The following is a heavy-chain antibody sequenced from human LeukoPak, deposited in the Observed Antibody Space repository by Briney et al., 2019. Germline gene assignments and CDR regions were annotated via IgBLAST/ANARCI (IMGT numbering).Heavy chain of an antibody. CDR3: ASLHHAGVTTSRVYPDY. D-gene: IGHD4-17*01. Sequence: PSETLSLTCAVYGGPISSSSYYWGWIRQPPGKGLEWIGSIYYSGSTYYNPSLKSRVTISVDTSKNQFSLKLSSVTAADTAVYYCASLHHAGVTTSRVYPDYWGQGTLVTVSS. J-gene: IGHJ4*02. CDR1: GGPISSSSYY. V-gene: IGHV4-39*01. CDR2: IYYSGST.